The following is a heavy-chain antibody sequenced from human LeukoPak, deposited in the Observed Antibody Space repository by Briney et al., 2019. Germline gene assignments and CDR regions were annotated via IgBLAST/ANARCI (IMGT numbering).Heavy chain of an antibody. CDR3: ARGRAGALCSSTSCPATDY. D-gene: IGHD2-2*01. CDR1: GYTFTGYY. V-gene: IGHV1-2*02. J-gene: IGHJ4*02. CDR2: INPNSGGT. Sequence: ASVKVSCKASGYTFTGYYMHWVRQAPGQGLEWMGWINPNSGGTNYAQKFQGRVTMTRDTSISTAYMELRGLRSDDTAVYYCARGRAGALCSSTSCPATDYWGQGTLVTVSS.